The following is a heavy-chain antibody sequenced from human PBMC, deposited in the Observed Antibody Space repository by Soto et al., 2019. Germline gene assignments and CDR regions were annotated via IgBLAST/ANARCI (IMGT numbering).Heavy chain of an antibody. D-gene: IGHD2-2*01. J-gene: IGHJ4*02. V-gene: IGHV5-51*01. Sequence: EVQLVQSGAEVKKPGESLKISCKGSGYSFTSYWIGWVRQMPGKGLEWMGIIYPGDSDTRYSPSFQGQVTISADKSISTAYLQWSSLKASDTAMYYCARQESDCSSTSCLGYFDYWGQGTLVTVSS. CDR3: ARQESDCSSTSCLGYFDY. CDR1: GYSFTSYW. CDR2: IYPGDSDT.